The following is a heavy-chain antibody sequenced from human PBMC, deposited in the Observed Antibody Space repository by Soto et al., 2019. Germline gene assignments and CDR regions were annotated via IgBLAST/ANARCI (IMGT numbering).Heavy chain of an antibody. Sequence: KPSETLSLTCTVSGGSISSYYWSWIRQPAGKGLEWIGRIYTSGSTNYNPSLKSRVTMSVDTSKNQFSLKLSSVTAAETAVYYCARGMAGRLRSNPYYYYGMDVWGQGTTVTVSS. J-gene: IGHJ6*02. CDR1: GGSISSYY. CDR3: ARGMAGRLRSNPYYYYGMDV. CDR2: IYTSGST. D-gene: IGHD4-4*01. V-gene: IGHV4-4*07.